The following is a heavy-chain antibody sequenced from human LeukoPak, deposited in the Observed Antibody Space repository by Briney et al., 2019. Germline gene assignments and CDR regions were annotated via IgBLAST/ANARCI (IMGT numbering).Heavy chain of an antibody. CDR3: LGQIYYYYYIGV. V-gene: IGHV4-34*03. Sequence: SETLSLTCAVYGGSFSGYYWSWIRQPPGKGLEWIGEINHSGSTNYNPPLKSRVTISVDTSKNQFSLKLSSVTAADTAVYYCLGQIYYYYYIGVWGKGTTVTVSS. J-gene: IGHJ6*03. CDR2: INHSGST. CDR1: GGSFSGYY. D-gene: IGHD7-27*01.